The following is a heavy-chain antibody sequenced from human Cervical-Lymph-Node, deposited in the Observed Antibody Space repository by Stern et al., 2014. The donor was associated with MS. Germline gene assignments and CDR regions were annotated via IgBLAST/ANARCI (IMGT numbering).Heavy chain of an antibody. CDR2: ISRSGSTL. Sequence: MQLVESGGGLVKPGGSLRLSCAASGFTFSDYYMSWIRQAPGKGLEWVSYISRSGSTLYYADSVKGRFNISRDNAKNSLYLQMNSLRAEDTAVYYCARDSPSWGWCFDYWGQGTLVTVSS. CDR1: GFTFSDYY. J-gene: IGHJ4*02. V-gene: IGHV3-11*01. D-gene: IGHD6-19*01. CDR3: ARDSPSWGWCFDY.